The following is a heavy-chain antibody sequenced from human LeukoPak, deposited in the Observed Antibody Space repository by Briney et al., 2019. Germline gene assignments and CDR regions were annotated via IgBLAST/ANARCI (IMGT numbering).Heavy chain of an antibody. CDR1: GFSFSTYA. CDR2: ISSSATST. J-gene: IGHJ6*04. V-gene: IGHV3-48*03. CDR3: AELGITMIGGV. Sequence: GGSLRLSCATSGFSFSTYAMSWVRQAPGKGLEWVSAISSSATSTYYADSVKGRFTISRDNAKNSLYLQMNSLRAEDTAVYYCAELGITMIGGVWGKGTTVTISS. D-gene: IGHD3-10*02.